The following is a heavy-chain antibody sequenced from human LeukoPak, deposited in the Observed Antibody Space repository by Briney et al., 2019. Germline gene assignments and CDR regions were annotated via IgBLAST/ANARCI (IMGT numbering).Heavy chain of an antibody. D-gene: IGHD5-24*01. J-gene: IGHJ5*02. CDR1: GFTFSSYA. CDR3: AKDHVAKMATTYNWFDP. V-gene: IGHV3-23*01. CDR2: ISGSGGST. Sequence: PGGSLRLSCAASGFTFSSYAMSWVRQAPGKGLEWVSAISGSGGSTYYADSVKGRFTISRDNSKNTLYLQMNSLRAEDTAVYYCAKDHVAKMATTYNWFDPWGQGTLVTVSS.